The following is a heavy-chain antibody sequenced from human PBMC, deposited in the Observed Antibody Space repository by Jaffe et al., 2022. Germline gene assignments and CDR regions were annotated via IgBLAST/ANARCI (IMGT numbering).Heavy chain of an antibody. CDR3: ATRDVSSTLVVVAATRLDY. J-gene: IGHJ4*02. D-gene: IGHD2-15*01. CDR1: GGTFSSYT. CDR2: IIPILGIA. V-gene: IGHV1-69*02. Sequence: QVQLVQSGAEVKKPGSSVKVSCKASGGTFSSYTISWVRQAPGQGLEWMGRIIPILGIANYAQKFQGRVTITADKSTSTAYMELSSLRSEDTAVYYCATRDVSSTLVVVAATRLDYWGQGTLVTVSS.